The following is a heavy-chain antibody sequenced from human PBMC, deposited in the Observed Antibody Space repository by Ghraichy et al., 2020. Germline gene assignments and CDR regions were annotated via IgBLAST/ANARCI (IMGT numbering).Heavy chain of an antibody. CDR2: IIPIFGTA. V-gene: IGHV1-69*13. CDR3: ARDYDSNYVGYYYGMDV. CDR1: GGTFSSYA. Sequence: SVKVSCKASGGTFSSYAISWVRQAPGQGLEWMGGIIPIFGTANYAQKFQGRVTITADESTSTAYMELSSLRSEDTAVYYCARDYDSNYVGYYYGMDVWGQGTTVTVSS. D-gene: IGHD4-11*01. J-gene: IGHJ6*02.